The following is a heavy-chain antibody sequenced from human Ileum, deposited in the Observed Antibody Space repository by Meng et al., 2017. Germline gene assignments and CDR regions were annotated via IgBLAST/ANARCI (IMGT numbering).Heavy chain of an antibody. CDR3: AKNGAYCLES. J-gene: IGHJ4*02. D-gene: IGHD2-21*01. CDR2: FHPGSGA. CDR1: GGSISSGTW. Sequence: QVQLQAPAPGLVRPSGTLSLTCAVSGGSISSGTWWSWVRQPPGKGLQWIGEFHPGSGATYNPSLKARVTISVDTSMQQFSLQLTSVTAADTAVYYCAKNGAYCLESWGQGTLVTVSS. V-gene: IGHV4-4*02.